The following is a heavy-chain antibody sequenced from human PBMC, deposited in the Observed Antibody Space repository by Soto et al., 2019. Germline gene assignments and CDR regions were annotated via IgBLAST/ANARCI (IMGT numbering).Heavy chain of an antibody. CDR1: GGSINTFY. V-gene: IGHV4-4*07. CDR3: AREGSYSAYNFAHGIQLWSFDF. CDR2: IFSSGST. Sequence: SETLSLTCSVSGGSINTFYWSWVRQPAGKGLEWIGRIFSSGSTSFNPSLESRVAMSVDTSKNHFSLNLSSVTAADMAVYYCAREGSYSAYNFAHGIQLWSFDFWGQGALVTVSS. D-gene: IGHD5-12*01. J-gene: IGHJ4*02.